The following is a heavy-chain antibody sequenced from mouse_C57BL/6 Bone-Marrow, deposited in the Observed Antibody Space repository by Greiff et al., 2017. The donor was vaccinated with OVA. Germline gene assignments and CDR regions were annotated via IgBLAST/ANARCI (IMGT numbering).Heavy chain of an antibody. CDR2: IHPNSGST. Sequence: VQLQQPGAELVKPGASVKLSCKASGYTFTSYWMHWVKQRPGQGLEWIGMIHPNSGSTNYNEKFKSKATLTVDKSSSTAYLQLSSLTSEVSAVYYCARGDSSGPFDYWGQGTTLTVSS. CDR1: GYTFTSYW. V-gene: IGHV1-64*01. CDR3: ARGDSSGPFDY. J-gene: IGHJ2*01. D-gene: IGHD3-2*02.